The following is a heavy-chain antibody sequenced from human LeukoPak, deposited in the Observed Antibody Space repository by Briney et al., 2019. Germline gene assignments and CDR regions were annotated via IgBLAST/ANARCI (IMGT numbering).Heavy chain of an antibody. Sequence: GGSLRLSCAASGFTFSDYYMSWIRQAPGKGLEWVSYISSSGSTIYYADSVKGRFTISRDNAKNSLYPQMNSLRAEDTAVYYCARGPEMATITRGHDAFDIWGQGTMVTVSS. CDR1: GFTFSDYY. CDR2: ISSSGSTI. V-gene: IGHV3-11*01. J-gene: IGHJ3*02. CDR3: ARGPEMATITRGHDAFDI. D-gene: IGHD5-24*01.